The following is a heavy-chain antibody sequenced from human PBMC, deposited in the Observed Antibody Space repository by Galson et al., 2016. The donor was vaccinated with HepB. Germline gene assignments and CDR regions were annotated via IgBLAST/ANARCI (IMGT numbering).Heavy chain of an antibody. CDR1: GGSISSGRYC. Sequence: TLSLTCTVSGGSISSGRYCWGWIRQPPGEGLEWITTISYNWNTFCNPSLKSRVTISVDASKNQFSLNLSSVTAADTAVYDFARDHHGSYLAYWGLGTLVTVSS. CDR2: ISYNWNT. D-gene: IGHD1-26*01. V-gene: IGHV4-39*07. CDR3: ARDHHGSYLAY. J-gene: IGHJ4*02.